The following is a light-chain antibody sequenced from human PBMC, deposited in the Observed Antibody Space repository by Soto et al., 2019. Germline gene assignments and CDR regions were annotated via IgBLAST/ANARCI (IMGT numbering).Light chain of an antibody. J-gene: IGKJ1*01. CDR2: KAS. Sequence: DIQMTQSPSTLSASVGDRITITCRASQSINSWLAWYQQKPGKAPKLLIYKASSLESGVPSRFSGSGSGTEFTLTISSLQPDDFATYYCQQYNSYTWTLGQGTKVEI. CDR3: QQYNSYTWT. CDR1: QSINSW. V-gene: IGKV1-5*03.